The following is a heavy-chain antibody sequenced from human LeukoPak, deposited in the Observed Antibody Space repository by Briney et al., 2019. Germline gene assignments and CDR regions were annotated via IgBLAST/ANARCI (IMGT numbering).Heavy chain of an antibody. CDR3: ARHEYSGSYYGLSWFYP. CDR2: IYYSGST. CDR1: GGSISSSGYY. J-gene: IGHJ5*02. V-gene: IGHV4-39*01. D-gene: IGHD1-26*01. Sequence: SETLSLTCTVSGGSISSSGYYWGWIRQPPGKGLEWIASIYYSGSTYYNPSLKSRVTISVDTSKNQLSLKLSSLTAADTAVYYCARHEYSGSYYGLSWFYPWGQGTLVTVSS.